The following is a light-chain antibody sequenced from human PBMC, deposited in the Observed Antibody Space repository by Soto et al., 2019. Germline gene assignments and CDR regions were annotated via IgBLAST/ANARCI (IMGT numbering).Light chain of an antibody. CDR3: QQYYSTPWT. CDR2: WAS. V-gene: IGKV4-1*01. CDR1: QGVLYSSNNKNY. Sequence: DIVMTQSPDSLAVSLGERATINCKSSQGVLYSSNNKNYLAWHQQKPGQPPKLLIYWASTRESGVPDRFSGSGSGTDFTLTISSLQAEDVAVYYCQQYYSTPWTFGQGTKVDIK. J-gene: IGKJ1*01.